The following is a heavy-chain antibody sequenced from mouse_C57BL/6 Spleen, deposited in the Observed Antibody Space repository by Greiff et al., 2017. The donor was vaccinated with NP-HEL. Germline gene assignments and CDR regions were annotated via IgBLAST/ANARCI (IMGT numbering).Heavy chain of an antibody. D-gene: IGHD2-3*01. CDR2: IDPSDSYT. CDR3: ARNDGYSYYFDY. Sequence: VQLQQPGAELVKPGASVKLSCKASGYTFTSYWMQWVKQRPGQGLEWIGEIDPSDSYTNYNQKFKGKATLTVDTSSSTAYMQLSSLTSEDSAVYYCARNDGYSYYFDYWGQGTTLTVSS. V-gene: IGHV1-50*01. CDR1: GYTFTSYW. J-gene: IGHJ2*01.